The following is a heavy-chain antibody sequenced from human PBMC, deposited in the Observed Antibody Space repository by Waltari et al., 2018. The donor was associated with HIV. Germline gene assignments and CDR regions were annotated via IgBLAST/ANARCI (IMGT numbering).Heavy chain of an antibody. CDR1: GFTFSSYG. CDR3: ASRSSGRVAYGLDV. D-gene: IGHD6-19*01. Sequence: EVQLVESGGGLVKPGGSLRLSCAGSGFTFSSYGMNWVRQAPGKGLDWVAYISSSSGHMKYADSVKGRFTISRDNAKNSLYLKINSLRAEDTAVYYCASRSSGRVAYGLDVWGQGTTVIVSS. J-gene: IGHJ6*02. CDR2: ISSSSGHM. V-gene: IGHV3-21*01.